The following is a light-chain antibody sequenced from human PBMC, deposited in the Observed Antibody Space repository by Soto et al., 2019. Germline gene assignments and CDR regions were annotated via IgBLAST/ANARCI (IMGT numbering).Light chain of an antibody. Sequence: DIQMTQSPSSLSASVGDRVTITCRASQDISNYSAWFQQKQGKAPKSLIYSVSSLQSGVPSRFSGSGSGTDFTLTISSLQPEDFATYYCQQFSDYPHTFGQGTKLEIK. J-gene: IGKJ2*01. V-gene: IGKV1-16*01. CDR2: SVS. CDR3: QQFSDYPHT. CDR1: QDISNY.